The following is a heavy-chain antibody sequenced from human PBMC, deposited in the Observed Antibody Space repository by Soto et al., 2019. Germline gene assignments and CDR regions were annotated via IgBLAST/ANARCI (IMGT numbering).Heavy chain of an antibody. CDR3: ARDSPDIVMVVAATHNFDY. CDR2: ISAYNGNT. Sequence: QVQLVQSGAEVKKPGASVKVSCKASGYTFTSYGISWVRQAPGQGLEWMGWISAYNGNTNYAQKLQGRVTMTTDTSTSTAYMELRSLRSDDTAVYYCARDSPDIVMVVAATHNFDYWGQGTLVTVSS. J-gene: IGHJ4*02. CDR1: GYTFTSYG. V-gene: IGHV1-18*01. D-gene: IGHD2-15*01.